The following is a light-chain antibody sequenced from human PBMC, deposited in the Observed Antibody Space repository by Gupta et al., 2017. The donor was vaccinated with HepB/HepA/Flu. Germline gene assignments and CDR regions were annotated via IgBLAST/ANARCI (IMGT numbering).Light chain of an antibody. CDR3: QQNYGTPGS. Sequence: DIQMTQSPSSLSASVGDRVTITCRASQSISNYLNWYQQKPGKAPKLLIYAASSLQTGVPSRFSGSGSGTXFTLTIXSLQPEDSATYYCQQNYGTPGSFGXGTNLEIK. V-gene: IGKV1-39*01. CDR2: AAS. CDR1: QSISNY. J-gene: IGKJ2*04.